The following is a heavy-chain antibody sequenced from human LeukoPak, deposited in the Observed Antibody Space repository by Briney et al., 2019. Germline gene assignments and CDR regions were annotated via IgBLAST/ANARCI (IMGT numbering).Heavy chain of an antibody. D-gene: IGHD3-3*01. Sequence: GGSLRLSCAASEFTYGMNWVRQAPGKGLECVSAISSSGSNTYYADSVKGRFTISRDNSKNTLYLQMNSLRAEDTAVYYCAKDQGFLEWLFEPYFDYWGQGTLVTVSS. CDR2: ISSSGSNT. J-gene: IGHJ4*02. CDR3: AKDQGFLEWLFEPYFDY. V-gene: IGHV3-23*01. CDR1: EFTYG.